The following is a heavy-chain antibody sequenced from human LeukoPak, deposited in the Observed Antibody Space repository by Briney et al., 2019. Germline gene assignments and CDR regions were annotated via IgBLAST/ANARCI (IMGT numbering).Heavy chain of an antibody. CDR2: ISSSGSSI. J-gene: IGHJ4*02. CDR1: GFTFSDYY. CDR3: ARDLAEISYDY. V-gene: IGHV3-11*04. Sequence: PGGSLRLSCAASGFTFSDYYMSWIRQAPGKGLEWVSYISSSGSSIYYADSVRGRFTISRDNAKSSLYLQMISLRAEDTAVYYCARDLAEISYDYWGQGTLVTVSS.